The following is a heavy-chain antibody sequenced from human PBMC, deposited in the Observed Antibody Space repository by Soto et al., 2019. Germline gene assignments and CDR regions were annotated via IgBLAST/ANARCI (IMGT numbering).Heavy chain of an antibody. Sequence: PGESLKISCKGSGYSFTSYWISWVRQMPGKGLEWMGRIDPSDSYTNYSPSFQGHVTISADKSISTAYLQWSSLKASDTAMYYCASRPHCSSTSCYDKYGIDVWGQGTTVAVSS. V-gene: IGHV5-10-1*01. J-gene: IGHJ6*02. CDR1: GYSFTSYW. D-gene: IGHD2-2*01. CDR3: ASRPHCSSTSCYDKYGIDV. CDR2: IDPSDSYT.